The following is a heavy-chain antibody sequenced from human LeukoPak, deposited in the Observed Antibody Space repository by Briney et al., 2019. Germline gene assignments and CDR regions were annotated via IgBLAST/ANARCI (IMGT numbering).Heavy chain of an antibody. CDR1: GFTFDDYG. J-gene: IGHJ4*02. Sequence: GGSLRLSCAASGFTFDDYGMSWVRQAPGKGVEWVSGINWNGGSTGYADSVKGRFTISRDNAKNSLYLQMNSLRAEDTALYYCASLVGSGWPRDFDYWGQGTLVTVSS. CDR2: INWNGGST. V-gene: IGHV3-20*04. CDR3: ASLVGSGWPRDFDY. D-gene: IGHD6-19*01.